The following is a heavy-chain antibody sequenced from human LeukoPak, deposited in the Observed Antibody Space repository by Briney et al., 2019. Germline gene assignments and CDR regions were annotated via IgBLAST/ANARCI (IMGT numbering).Heavy chain of an antibody. CDR3: AREGREYCSSTSCRQLDY. Sequence: GASVKVSCKASGYTFTSYVISWVRQAPGQGLEWMGWISAYNGNTNYAQKLQGRVTMTTDTSTSTAYMELRSLRSDDTAVYYCAREGREYCSSTSCRQLDYWGQGTLVTVSS. CDR1: GYTFTSYV. D-gene: IGHD2-2*01. V-gene: IGHV1-18*01. J-gene: IGHJ4*02. CDR2: ISAYNGNT.